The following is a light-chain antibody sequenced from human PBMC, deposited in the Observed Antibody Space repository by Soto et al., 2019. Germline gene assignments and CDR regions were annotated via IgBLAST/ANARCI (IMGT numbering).Light chain of an antibody. J-gene: IGLJ2*01. CDR2: EVS. CDR3: NSYGGNTHVV. V-gene: IGLV2-8*01. CDR1: SSDVGGYDF. Sequence: QSALTQPPSASGSPGQSVTISCTGTSSDVGGYDFVSWYQQHPGKAPKILIYEVSKRASGVPDRFSGSKSGNTASLTVSGLQPDDEADYYCNSYGGNTHVVFGGGTKLTVL.